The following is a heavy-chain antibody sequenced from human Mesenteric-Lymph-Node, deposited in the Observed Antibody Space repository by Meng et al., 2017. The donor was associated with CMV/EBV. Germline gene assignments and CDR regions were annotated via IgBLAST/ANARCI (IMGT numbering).Heavy chain of an antibody. J-gene: IGHJ4*02. D-gene: IGHD3-10*01. V-gene: IGHV2-5*02. CDR1: RFSLTTIGVG. Sequence: FSRFSLTTIGVGVGLLRQPPGKALDWLALIYLDDDTRYSPSLKSRLTITKGASKIQVVLTMTDMDPVDTATYYCAQWVRGAAYYFGYWGQGTLVTVSS. CDR2: IYLDDDT. CDR3: AQWVRGAAYYFGY.